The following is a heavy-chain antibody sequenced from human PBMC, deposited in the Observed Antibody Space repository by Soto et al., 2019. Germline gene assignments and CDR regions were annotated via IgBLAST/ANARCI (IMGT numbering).Heavy chain of an antibody. J-gene: IGHJ4*02. CDR1: GCTYSSYA. CDR3: AKDRGSSTKNLDV. V-gene: IGHV3-23*01. Sequence: GGSLRLSCAASGCTYSSYAMSWVRQAPGKGLEWVSAISGSGGSAYYGDSVEGRFTISRDNSKNTLYLQMNSLTAEDTAIYYCAKDRGSSTKNLDVWGPGTQVTVSS. CDR2: ISGSGGSA. D-gene: IGHD2-2*01.